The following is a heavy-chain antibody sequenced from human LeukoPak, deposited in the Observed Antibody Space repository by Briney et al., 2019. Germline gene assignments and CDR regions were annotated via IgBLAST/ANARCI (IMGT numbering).Heavy chain of an antibody. Sequence: PGGPLRLSCAASGFSFSTYWMSWVRQAPGKGLEWVANIKKDGSEKYYVDSVKGRFTISRDNAKSSLYLQMNSLTAEDTAVYYCARVGSTCDHWGQGTLVTVSS. CDR2: IKKDGSEK. V-gene: IGHV3-7*05. CDR1: GFSFSTYW. J-gene: IGHJ4*02. CDR3: ARVGSTCDH. D-gene: IGHD2-15*01.